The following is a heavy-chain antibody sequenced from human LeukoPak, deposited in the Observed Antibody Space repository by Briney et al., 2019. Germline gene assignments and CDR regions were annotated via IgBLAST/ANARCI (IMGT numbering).Heavy chain of an antibody. CDR2: ISSSSSSI. CDR1: GFTFSSYS. Sequence: GRSLRLSCAASGFTFSSYSMNWVRQAPGKGLEWVSYISSSSSSIYHADSVKGRFTISRDTAKNSLYLQMNSLRAEDTAVYHCAREGHLYYCYYMDVWGKGTTVTVSS. CDR3: AREGHLYYCYYMDV. V-gene: IGHV3-48*01. J-gene: IGHJ6*03.